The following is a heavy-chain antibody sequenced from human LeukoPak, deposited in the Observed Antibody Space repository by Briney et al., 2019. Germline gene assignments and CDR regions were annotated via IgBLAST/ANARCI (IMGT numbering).Heavy chain of an antibody. Sequence: PGGSLRLSCAASGFTFSSYGMHWVCQATRKGLEWVSPIGATGDTYYPGSVKGRFTVSGENAKNSLYLQMNSLRAGDTAVYYCTRKQKVYQCLVPYNWFDPWGQGTLVTVSS. V-gene: IGHV3-13*01. CDR1: GFTFSSYG. J-gene: IGHJ5*02. CDR3: TRKQKVYQCLVPYNWFDP. D-gene: IGHD6-19*01. CDR2: IGATGDT.